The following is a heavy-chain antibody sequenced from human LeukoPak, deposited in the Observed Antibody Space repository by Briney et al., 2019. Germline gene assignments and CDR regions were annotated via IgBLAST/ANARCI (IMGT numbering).Heavy chain of an antibody. CDR1: GGSISSYY. Sequence: SETLSLTCTVSGGSISSYYWSWIRQPPGKGLEWIGYMYYSGSTNYNPSLKSRVTISVDTSKNQFSLKLSSVTAADTAVYYCARGLTMVRGVRRNWFDPWGQGTLVTVSS. CDR2: MYYSGST. CDR3: ARGLTMVRGVRRNWFDP. V-gene: IGHV4-59*12. D-gene: IGHD3-10*01. J-gene: IGHJ5*02.